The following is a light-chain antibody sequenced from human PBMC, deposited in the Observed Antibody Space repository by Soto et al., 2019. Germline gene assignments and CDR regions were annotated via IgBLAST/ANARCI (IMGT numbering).Light chain of an antibody. V-gene: IGKV3-15*01. J-gene: IGKJ1*01. CDR2: DTS. Sequence: EIVVTQSPATLSVSPGERVTLSCRASQSVSSSLAWYQQRPGQAPRLLIYDTSTRAAGIAARFSGSGSGTEFTLTISSLQSEDFAVYYCQQYVHWPPGTFGQGNKVDIK. CDR3: QQYVHWPPGT. CDR1: QSVSSS.